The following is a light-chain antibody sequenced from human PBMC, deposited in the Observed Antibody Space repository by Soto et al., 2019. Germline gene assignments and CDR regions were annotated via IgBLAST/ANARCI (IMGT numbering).Light chain of an antibody. V-gene: IGLV2-14*01. Sequence: QSALTQPASVSGFPGQSITISCTGTSSDVGAYNYVSWYQQHPGKAPKLMIYEVSNRPSGVSNRFSGSKSGNTASLTISGLQAEDEADYYCSSYTSSSTFVVFGGGTKLTVL. CDR1: SSDVGAYNY. J-gene: IGLJ2*01. CDR2: EVS. CDR3: SSYTSSSTFVV.